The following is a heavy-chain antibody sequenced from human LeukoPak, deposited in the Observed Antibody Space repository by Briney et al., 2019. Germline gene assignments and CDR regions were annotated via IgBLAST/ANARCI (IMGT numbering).Heavy chain of an antibody. J-gene: IGHJ4*02. CDR3: AGYGDYVSY. V-gene: IGHV4-38-2*02. Sequence: PSETLSLTCSVSGFSISGGYFWSWVRQPPGKGLEWIGSIFHSGTTFYNSTLNSRVTMSVDTSKNQVSLRLQSMTAADTAVYYCAGYGDYVSYWGQGTLVTVSS. D-gene: IGHD4-17*01. CDR2: IFHSGTT. CDR1: GFSISGGYF.